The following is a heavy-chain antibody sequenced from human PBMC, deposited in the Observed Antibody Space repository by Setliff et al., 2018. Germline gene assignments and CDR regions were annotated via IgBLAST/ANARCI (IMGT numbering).Heavy chain of an antibody. CDR1: GASITSSSYL. CDR3: GRGFSRIEGWGNWFDP. V-gene: IGHV4-39*01. CDR2: VFYTGS. J-gene: IGHJ5*02. D-gene: IGHD2-15*01. Sequence: SETLSLTCTVSGASITSSSYLWGWVRQPPGKGLEWIGSVFYTGSNYNASLKSRLIITRDTSKNQISLKLTSVTAADTAVYYCGRGFSRIEGWGNWFDPWGQGILVTVSS.